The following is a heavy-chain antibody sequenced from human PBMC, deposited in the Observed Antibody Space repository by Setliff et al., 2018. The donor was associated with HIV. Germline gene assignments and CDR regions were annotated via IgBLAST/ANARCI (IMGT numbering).Heavy chain of an antibody. V-gene: IGHV7-4-1*02. Sequence: EASVKVSCKASADTFTNCLINWVRQAPGQGLEWMGWINTVTGNPTYAQGFTGRFVFSLDTSVSTAYLQISSLKAEDSAVYYCARRMEMTPIGYWGQGTPVTVSS. CDR2: INTVTGNP. J-gene: IGHJ4*02. D-gene: IGHD2-15*01. CDR3: ARRMEMTPIGY. CDR1: ADTFTNCL.